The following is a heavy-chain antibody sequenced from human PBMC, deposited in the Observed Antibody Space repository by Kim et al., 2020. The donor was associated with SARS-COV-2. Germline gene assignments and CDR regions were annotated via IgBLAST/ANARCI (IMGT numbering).Heavy chain of an antibody. CDR3: AKAFDIWGTFRYHFDL. CDR2: IWYDGSTE. J-gene: IGHJ4*02. CDR1: GFSFSSYG. D-gene: IGHD3-16*02. Sequence: GGSLRLSCAASGFSFSSYGMHWVRQGPGKGLEWVAVIWYDGSTEYYADSVKGRFAISRDNSKNSLYLQMNSLRVEDTAVYYCAKAFDIWGTFRYHFDLWGQGTLVTVSS. V-gene: IGHV3-33*06.